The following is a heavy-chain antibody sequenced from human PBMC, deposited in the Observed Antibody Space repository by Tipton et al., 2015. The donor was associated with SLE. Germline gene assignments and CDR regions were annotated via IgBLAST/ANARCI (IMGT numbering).Heavy chain of an antibody. J-gene: IGHJ4*02. D-gene: IGHD6-19*01. Sequence: TLSLTCTVSGGSISSYYWSWIRQPPGKGLEWIGEINHSGSTNYNPSLKSRVTISVDTSKNQFSLKLSSVTAADTAVYYCARVSKWLVSFFDYWGQGTLVTVSS. CDR1: GGSISSYY. V-gene: IGHV4-34*01. CDR3: ARVSKWLVSFFDY. CDR2: INHSGST.